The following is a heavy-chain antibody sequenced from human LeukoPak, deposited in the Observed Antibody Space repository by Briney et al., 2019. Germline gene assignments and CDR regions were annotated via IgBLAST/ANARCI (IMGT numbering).Heavy chain of an antibody. CDR3: AKLRSYDSSGYYIPGGNAFDI. CDR1: GFTFSSYA. CDR2: ISYDGSNK. V-gene: IGHV3-30*04. D-gene: IGHD3-22*01. Sequence: GGSLRLSCAASGFTFSSYAMHWVRQAPGKGLEWVAVISYDGSNKYYADSVKGRFTISRDNSKNTLYLQMNSLRAEDTAVYYCAKLRSYDSSGYYIPGGNAFDIWGQGTMVTVSS. J-gene: IGHJ3*02.